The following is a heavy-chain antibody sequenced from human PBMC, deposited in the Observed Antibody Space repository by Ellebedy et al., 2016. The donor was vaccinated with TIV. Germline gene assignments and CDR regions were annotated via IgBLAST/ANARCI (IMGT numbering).Heavy chain of an antibody. CDR2: ISSSSSTI. D-gene: IGHD3-10*01. Sequence: GGSLRLSCAASGFTFSSYSMNWVRQAPGKGLEWVSYISSSSSTIYYADSVKGRFTISRDNSKNTLYLKMNSLRAEDTAVYYCAREYEEFYFDYWGQGALVTVSS. V-gene: IGHV3-48*01. CDR1: GFTFSSYS. J-gene: IGHJ4*02. CDR3: AREYEEFYFDY.